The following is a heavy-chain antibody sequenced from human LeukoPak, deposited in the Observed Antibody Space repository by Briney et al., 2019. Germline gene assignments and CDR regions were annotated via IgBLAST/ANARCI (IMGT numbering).Heavy chain of an antibody. Sequence: GGSLRLSCAASGFTLSSYSMNWVRQAPGKGLEWVSYISTSSSTIYYADSVKGRFTISRDNAKNSLYLQMNSLRAEDTAVYYCAELGITMIGGVWGKGTTVTISS. CDR1: GFTLSSYS. J-gene: IGHJ6*04. CDR3: AELGITMIGGV. D-gene: IGHD3-10*02. CDR2: ISTSSSTI. V-gene: IGHV3-48*01.